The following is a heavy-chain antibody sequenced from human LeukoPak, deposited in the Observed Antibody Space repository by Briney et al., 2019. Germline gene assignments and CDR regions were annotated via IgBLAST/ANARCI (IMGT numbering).Heavy chain of an antibody. Sequence: SETLSLTCTVSGYSISSGYYWGWIRQPPGKGLEWIGSIYHSGSTYYNPSLKSRVTISVDTSKNQFSLKLSSVTAAATAVYYCARADYSSTWSHDYYYMDVWGKGTTVTVPS. J-gene: IGHJ6*03. CDR3: ARADYSSTWSHDYYYMDV. CDR2: IYHSGST. V-gene: IGHV4-38-2*02. D-gene: IGHD6-13*01. CDR1: GYSISSGYY.